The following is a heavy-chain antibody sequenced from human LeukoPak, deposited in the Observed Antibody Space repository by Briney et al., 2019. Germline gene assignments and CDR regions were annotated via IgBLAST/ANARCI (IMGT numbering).Heavy chain of an antibody. CDR1: GDSVSSNSAA. Sequence: SQTLSLTCAISGDSVSSNSAAWNWIRQSPWRALEWLGRTYYRSKWYNDYAVSVKSRITINPDTSKNQFSLQLNSVTPEDTAVYYCAREAQLRRRQFDYWGQGTLVTVSS. CDR3: AREAQLRRRQFDY. CDR2: TYYRSKWYN. J-gene: IGHJ4*02. V-gene: IGHV6-1*01. D-gene: IGHD2-2*01.